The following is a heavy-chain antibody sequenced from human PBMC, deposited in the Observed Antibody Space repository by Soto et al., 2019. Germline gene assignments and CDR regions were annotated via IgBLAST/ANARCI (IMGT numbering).Heavy chain of an antibody. CDR3: AKDKHGTTSFDY. D-gene: IGHD1-1*01. Sequence: EVQLLESGGGLVQPGGSLRLSCAASGFTISGYAMSWVRQAPGKGLEWVSAIRDRGDTTHYADSVKGRFTISRDTSKNTLYLQLNTMRAEAKAVYFCAKDKHGTTSFDYWCQGTLVTVSS. CDR2: IRDRGDTT. CDR1: GFTISGYA. J-gene: IGHJ4*02. V-gene: IGHV3-23*01.